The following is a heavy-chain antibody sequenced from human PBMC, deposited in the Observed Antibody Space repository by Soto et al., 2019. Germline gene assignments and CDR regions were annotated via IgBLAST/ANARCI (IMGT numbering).Heavy chain of an antibody. J-gene: IGHJ3*02. Sequence: PSETLSLTCIVSGDSITTTTYYWGWIRQPPGKGLEWIGSIYYSGSTYYNPSLKSRVTISVDTSKNQFSLKLSSVTAADTAVYYCASLHYYDSGEGAFDIWGQGTMVTVSS. CDR3: ASLHYYDSGEGAFDI. V-gene: IGHV4-39*01. CDR1: GDSITTTTYY. CDR2: IYYSGST. D-gene: IGHD3-22*01.